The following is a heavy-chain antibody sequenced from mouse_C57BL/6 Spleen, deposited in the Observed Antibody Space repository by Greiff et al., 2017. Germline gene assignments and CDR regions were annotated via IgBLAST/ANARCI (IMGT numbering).Heavy chain of an antibody. Sequence: VQLLQSGAELVRPGTSVKVSCKASGYAFTNYLIEWVQQRPGPGLEWIGVINPGSGGSNYNEKFKGKATLAADKSSSTAYMQLSSLTSEDSAVYVCARRAGTMGAMDYWGKGTSVTVSS. CDR2: INPGSGGS. D-gene: IGHD4-1*01. CDR1: GYAFTNYL. V-gene: IGHV1-54*01. CDR3: ARRAGTMGAMDY. J-gene: IGHJ4*01.